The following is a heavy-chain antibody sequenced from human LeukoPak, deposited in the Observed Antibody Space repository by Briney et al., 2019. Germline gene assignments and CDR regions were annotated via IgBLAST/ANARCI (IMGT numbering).Heavy chain of an antibody. J-gene: IGHJ4*02. CDR2: IKQDGSEK. CDR1: GFTFSSYW. V-gene: IGHV3-7*04. Sequence: GGSLRLSCAASGFTFSSYWMSRVRQAPGKGLEWVANIKQDGSEKYYVDSVKGRFTISRDNAKNSLYLQMNSLRAEDTAVYYCARATPLYYFDYWGQGTLVTVSS. CDR3: ARATPLYYFDY.